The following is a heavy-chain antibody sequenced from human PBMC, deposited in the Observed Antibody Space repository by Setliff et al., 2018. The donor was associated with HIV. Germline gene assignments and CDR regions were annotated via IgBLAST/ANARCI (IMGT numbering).Heavy chain of an antibody. Sequence: SGPTLVNPTQTLTLTCSFSGFSLNTSGVSVGWIRQPPGKALEWLGVIYWDDDKRFSPSLKSRLTITKDTSRNQVVLTMTNMGPLDTATYFCARTYGSASKLDYWGPGTLVTVSS. J-gene: IGHJ4*02. D-gene: IGHD3-10*01. CDR1: GFSLNTSGVS. CDR2: IYWDDDK. V-gene: IGHV2-5*02. CDR3: ARTYGSASKLDY.